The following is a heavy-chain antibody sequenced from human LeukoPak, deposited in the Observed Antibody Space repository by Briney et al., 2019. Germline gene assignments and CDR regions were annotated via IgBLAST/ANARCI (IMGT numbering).Heavy chain of an antibody. V-gene: IGHV4-59*01. CDR2: IYYSGST. J-gene: IGHJ4*02. Sequence: PSETLSLTCTVSGGSISSYYWSWLRQPPGKGLDWIGYIYYSGSTNYNPSLKSRVTISVDTSKNQFSLKLSSVTAADTAVYYCARADCSGGSCYSSYGGQGTLVTVSS. CDR1: GGSISSYY. CDR3: ARADCSGGSCYSSY. D-gene: IGHD2-15*01.